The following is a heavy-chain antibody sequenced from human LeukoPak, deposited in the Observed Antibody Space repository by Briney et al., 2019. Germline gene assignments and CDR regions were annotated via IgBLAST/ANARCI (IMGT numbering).Heavy chain of an antibody. V-gene: IGHV3-11*01. CDR1: GFTFSDYY. CDR3: ARDRSYYDSSNYYQSLDY. CDR2: ISTSGSTI. D-gene: IGHD3-22*01. Sequence: GGSLSLSCAASGFTFSDYYMSWIRQAPGKGLEWVSYISTSGSTIYYADSVKGRFTISRDNAKNSLYLQMNSLRAEDTAVYYCARDRSYYDSSNYYQSLDYWGQGTLVTVSS. J-gene: IGHJ4*02.